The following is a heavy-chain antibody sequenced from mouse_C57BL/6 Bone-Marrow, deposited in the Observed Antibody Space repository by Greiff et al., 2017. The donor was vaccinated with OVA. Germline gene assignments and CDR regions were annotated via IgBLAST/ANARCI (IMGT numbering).Heavy chain of an antibody. CDR3: ARERGLLWFAY. CDR2: INSDGGST. CDR1: EYEFPSHD. J-gene: IGHJ3*01. V-gene: IGHV5-2*03. Sequence: DVKLEESGGGLVQPGESLKLSCESNEYEFPSHDMSWVRKTPEKRLELVAAINSDGGSTYYPDTMERRFIISRDNTKKTLYLQMSSLRSEDTAMYYCARERGLLWFAYWGQGTLVTVSA. D-gene: IGHD2-10*01.